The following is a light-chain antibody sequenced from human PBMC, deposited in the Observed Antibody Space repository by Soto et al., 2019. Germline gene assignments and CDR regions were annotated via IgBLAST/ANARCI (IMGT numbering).Light chain of an antibody. J-gene: IGKJ5*01. CDR3: QQRTSWPRT. CDR1: RDVKTS. CDR2: ETV. Sequence: IVLTQSPDTLSVSPGGGASISCMVSRDVKTSLAWYQQRPGQSPRLLIYETVVRAPGVPPRFSGSGYATHFALTINSLEPDDVAVYYCQQRTSWPRTFGQGTRLEIK. V-gene: IGKV3-11*01.